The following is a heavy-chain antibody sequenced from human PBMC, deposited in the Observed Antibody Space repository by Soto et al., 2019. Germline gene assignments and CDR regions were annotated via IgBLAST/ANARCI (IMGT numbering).Heavy chain of an antibody. J-gene: IGHJ6*02. D-gene: IGHD3-3*01. CDR1: GFTFSSYA. CDR2: ISYDGSNK. Sequence: GGSLRLSCAASGFTFSSYAMHWVRQAPGKGLEWVAVISYDGSNKYYADSVKGRFTISRDNSKNTLYLQMNSLRAEDTAVYYCARDGNFWSGYPSVAGYYGMDVWGQGTTVTVSS. CDR3: ARDGNFWSGYPSVAGYYGMDV. V-gene: IGHV3-30-3*01.